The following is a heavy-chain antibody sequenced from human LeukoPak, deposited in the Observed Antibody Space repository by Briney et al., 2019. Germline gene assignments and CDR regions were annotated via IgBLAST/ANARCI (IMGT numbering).Heavy chain of an antibody. V-gene: IGHV4-59*08. D-gene: IGHD3-9*01. J-gene: IGHJ4*02. CDR2: IYYSGST. CDR1: GGSISSYH. Sequence: SETLSLTCTVSGGSISSYHWSWIRQPPGKGLEWIGYIYYSGSTNYNPSLKSRVTISVDTSKNQFSLKLSSVTAADTAVYYCARTDYDILTGYYLDYWGQGTLVTVSS. CDR3: ARTDYDILTGYYLDY.